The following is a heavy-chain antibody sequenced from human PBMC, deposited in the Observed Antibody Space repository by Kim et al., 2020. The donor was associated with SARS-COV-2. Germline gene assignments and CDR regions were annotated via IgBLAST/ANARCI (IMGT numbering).Heavy chain of an antibody. CDR3: AREGSFYGSVSYYVSDY. D-gene: IGHD3-10*01. J-gene: IGHJ4*02. V-gene: IGHV3-11*06. Sequence: VKGRFTISKDKAKDSLNLKMNSLRAEDTAVYYCAREGSFYGSVSYYVSDYWGQGTLVTVSS.